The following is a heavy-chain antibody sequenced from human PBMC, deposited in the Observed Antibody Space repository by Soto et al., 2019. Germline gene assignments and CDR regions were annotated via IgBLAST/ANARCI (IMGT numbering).Heavy chain of an antibody. V-gene: IGHV4-30-4*01. J-gene: IGHJ6*02. CDR2: IYYSGST. D-gene: IGHD4-17*01. CDR3: ARDSHTVTTSRRYYYYGMDV. CDR1: GGSISSGDYC. Sequence: SETLSLTCTVSGGSISSGDYCWSWIRQPPGKGLEWIGYIYYSGSTYYNPSLKSRVTISVDTSKNQFSLKLSSVTAADTAVYYCARDSHTVTTSRRYYYYGMDVWGQGTTVTVSS.